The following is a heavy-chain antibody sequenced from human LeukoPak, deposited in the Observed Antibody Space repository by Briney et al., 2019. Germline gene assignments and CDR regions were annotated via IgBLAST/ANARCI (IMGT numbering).Heavy chain of an antibody. CDR2: ISGSGGST. Sequence: GGSLRLSCAASEFTVSSTYMSWVRQAPGKGLEWVSAISGSGGSTYYADSVKGRFTISRDNSKNTLYLQMNSLRAEDTAVYYCAKCPLGVGPSEPGFDPWGQGTLVTVSS. V-gene: IGHV3-23*01. J-gene: IGHJ5*02. D-gene: IGHD3-10*01. CDR3: AKCPLGVGPSEPGFDP. CDR1: EFTVSSTY.